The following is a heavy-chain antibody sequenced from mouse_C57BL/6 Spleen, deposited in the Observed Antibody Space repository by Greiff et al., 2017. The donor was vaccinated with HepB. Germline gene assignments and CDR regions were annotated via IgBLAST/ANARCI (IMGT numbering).Heavy chain of an antibody. D-gene: IGHD5-5*01. CDR1: GYTFTSYW. Sequence: QVQLQQSGAELVKPGASVKLSCKASGYTFTSYWMQWVKQRPGQGLEWIGEIDPSDSYTNYNQKFKGQATLTVDTSSSTAYMQRSSLTSEDSAVYYCARSAYLYYAMDYWGQGTSVTVSS. CDR2: IDPSDSYT. CDR3: ARSAYLYYAMDY. V-gene: IGHV1-50*01. J-gene: IGHJ4*01.